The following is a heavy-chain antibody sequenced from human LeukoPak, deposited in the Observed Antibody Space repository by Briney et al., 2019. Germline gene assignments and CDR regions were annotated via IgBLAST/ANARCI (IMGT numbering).Heavy chain of an antibody. CDR2: ICPGDSDT. CDR3: ARLSVCVSGTSCNFDY. D-gene: IGHD2-2*01. J-gene: IGHJ4*02. CDR1: GYNFATNW. Sequence: GESLKISCKGSGYNFATNWIGWVRQMPGKGLECMVIICPGDSDTRYSPSFQGQVTISADKSISTVYLQWNSLQASDTAMYYCARLSVCVSGTSCNFDYWGQGTLVTVSS. V-gene: IGHV5-51*01.